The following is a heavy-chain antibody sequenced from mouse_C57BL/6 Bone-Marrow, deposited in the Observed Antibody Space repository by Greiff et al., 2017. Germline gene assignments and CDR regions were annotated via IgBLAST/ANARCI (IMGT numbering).Heavy chain of an antibody. V-gene: IGHV1-50*01. CDR1: GYTFTSYW. CDR3: ARVDSNFAMDY. D-gene: IGHD2-5*01. J-gene: IGHJ4*01. Sequence: VQLQQPGAELVKPGASVKLSCKASGYTFTSYWMQWVKQRPGQGLEWIGEIEPSDSYTNYNQKFKGKATLTVDTSSSTAYMQLSSLTSEDSAVYYCARVDSNFAMDYWGQGTSVTVSS. CDR2: IEPSDSYT.